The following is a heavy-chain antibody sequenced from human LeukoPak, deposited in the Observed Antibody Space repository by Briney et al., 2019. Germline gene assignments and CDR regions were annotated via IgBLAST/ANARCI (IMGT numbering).Heavy chain of an antibody. Sequence: ASVKVSCKASGYTFTGYYMHWVRQAPGQGLEWMGWINPNSGGTNYAQKFQGRVTMTRDTSISTAYMELNRLRSDDTAVYYCARVVGYCSSTSCPPTFDYWGQGTLVTVSS. V-gene: IGHV1-2*02. CDR2: INPNSGGT. J-gene: IGHJ4*02. D-gene: IGHD2-2*01. CDR1: GYTFTGYY. CDR3: ARVVGYCSSTSCPPTFDY.